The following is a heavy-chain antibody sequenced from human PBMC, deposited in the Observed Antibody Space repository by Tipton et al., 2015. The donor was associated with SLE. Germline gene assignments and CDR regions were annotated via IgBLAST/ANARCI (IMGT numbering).Heavy chain of an antibody. Sequence: LRLSCTVSGDSISSDDYYWSWIRQHPGKGLEWIGHISHSGSTHYNPSLRSRITISVDTSKNQFSLKLSSVTAADTAVYYCARDEYRYDATGYHLLGHFDFWGQGTLVTVSS. CDR1: GDSISSDDYY. D-gene: IGHD3-22*01. CDR2: ISHSGST. CDR3: ARDEYRYDATGYHLLGHFDF. J-gene: IGHJ4*02. V-gene: IGHV4-31*03.